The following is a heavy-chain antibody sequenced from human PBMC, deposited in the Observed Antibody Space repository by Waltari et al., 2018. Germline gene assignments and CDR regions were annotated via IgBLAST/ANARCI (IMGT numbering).Heavy chain of an antibody. CDR1: GFMFSSYW. V-gene: IGHV3-7*03. D-gene: IGHD3-10*01. J-gene: IGHJ4*02. CDR2: INHDGSEK. CDR3: ATYRWLGY. Sequence: EVQLVESGGGLVQPGGSLGLSCDVSGFMFSSYWMTWVRQGPGKGLEWVANINHDGSEKYYVDSVKGRFTISRDNTKSSLFLQMNSLRAEDTAVYYCATYRWLGYWGQGSLVTVSS.